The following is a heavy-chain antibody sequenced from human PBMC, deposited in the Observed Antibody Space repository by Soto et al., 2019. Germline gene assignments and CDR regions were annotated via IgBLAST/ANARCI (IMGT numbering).Heavy chain of an antibody. V-gene: IGHV4-39*01. CDR1: GGSVTNSSYY. J-gene: IGHJ4*02. D-gene: IGHD4-17*01. Sequence: SLTCTVSGGSVTNSSYYWGWIRQSPGKGLEWIGSVYYRGRSYTKSSVKSRVTISVDTSKNRFSLSLNSVTASDTAVYFCVSQRTTVPTQAYFDYWGPGALVTVSS. CDR2: VYYRGRS. CDR3: VSQRTTVPTQAYFDY.